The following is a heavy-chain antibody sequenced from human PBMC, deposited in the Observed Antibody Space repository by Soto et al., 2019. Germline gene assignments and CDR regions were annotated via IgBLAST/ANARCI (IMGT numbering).Heavy chain of an antibody. D-gene: IGHD3-10*02. J-gene: IGHJ4*02. CDR1: GYRFTNHW. CDR3: TRGMGDYYLHF. V-gene: IGHV5-51*03. CDR2: IDPADSHT. Sequence: EVQLVQSGAEVKKPGESLKISCKGSGYRFTNHWIAWVRQVPGKGLEWMGMIDPADSHTTYSPSFQGHVTISADRSISTAYLQWRSLKASDTAIYYCTRGMGDYYLHFWGQGTLVTVSS.